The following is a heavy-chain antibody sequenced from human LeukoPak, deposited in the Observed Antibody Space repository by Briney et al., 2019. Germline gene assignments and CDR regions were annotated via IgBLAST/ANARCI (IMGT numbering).Heavy chain of an antibody. D-gene: IGHD5-12*01. CDR3: ASDIVATSGDF. CDR2: ITSSGDDI. V-gene: IGHV3-11*01. Sequence: LSLTCAVYGGSFSGYYWSWIRQPPGKGLEWVAYITSSGDDIYYADSVKGRFTISRDNAKNALFLRMSSLRVEDTATYYCASDIVATSGDFWGQGTLVSVSS. J-gene: IGHJ4*02. CDR1: GGSFSGYY.